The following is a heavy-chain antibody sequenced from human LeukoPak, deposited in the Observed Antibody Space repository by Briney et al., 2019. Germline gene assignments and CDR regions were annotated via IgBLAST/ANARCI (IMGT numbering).Heavy chain of an antibody. D-gene: IGHD3-3*01. CDR3: ARLYDFWSGYSNWFDP. V-gene: IGHV4-59*08. CDR2: IYYSGST. Sequence: PSETLSLTCTVSGGSISSYYWSWIRQPPGKGLEWIGYIYYSGSTNYNPSLKSRVTISVDTSKNQFSLKLSSVTAADTAVYYCARLYDFWSGYSNWFDPWGQGTLVTVSS. CDR1: GGSISSYY. J-gene: IGHJ5*02.